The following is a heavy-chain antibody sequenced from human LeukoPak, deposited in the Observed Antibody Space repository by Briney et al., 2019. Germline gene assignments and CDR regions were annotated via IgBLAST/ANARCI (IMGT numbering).Heavy chain of an antibody. D-gene: IGHD6-13*01. Sequence: GGSLRLSCAASGFTLRSYWMHWVRQAPGRGLAWVSRINIDGTTSYAGSVKGRFTISRDNAKNSLYLQMNSLRAEDTAVYYCARDPSAAGTGDFDYWGQGTLVTVSS. CDR2: INIDGTT. J-gene: IGHJ4*02. CDR3: ARDPSAAGTGDFDY. CDR1: GFTLRSYW. V-gene: IGHV3-74*01.